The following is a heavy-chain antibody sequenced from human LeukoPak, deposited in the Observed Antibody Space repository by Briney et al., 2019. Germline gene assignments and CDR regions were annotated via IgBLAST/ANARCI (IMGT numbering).Heavy chain of an antibody. Sequence: GASVKVSCKAFGGTFSSYAISWVRQAPGHGLEWMGGIIPIFGTANYAQKFQGRVTITTDESTSTAYMELSSLRSEDTAVYYCARDGLAAAAYWGQGTLVTVSS. CDR1: GGTFSSYA. CDR2: IIPIFGTA. V-gene: IGHV1-69*05. J-gene: IGHJ4*02. D-gene: IGHD6-13*01. CDR3: ARDGLAAAAY.